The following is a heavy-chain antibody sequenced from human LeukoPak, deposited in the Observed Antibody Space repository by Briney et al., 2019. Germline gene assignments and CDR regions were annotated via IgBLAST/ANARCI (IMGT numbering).Heavy chain of an antibody. D-gene: IGHD2-2*01. CDR1: GFTFDDYA. CDR2: ISWNSGSI. CDR3: AKAHCSSTSCQSYY. J-gene: IGHJ4*02. V-gene: IGHV3-9*01. Sequence: GRSLRLSCAASGFTFDDYAMHWVRQAPGKGLEWVSGISWNSGSIGYADSVKGRFTISRGNAKNSLYLQMNSLRAEDTALYYCAKAHCSSTSCQSYYWGQGTLVTVSS.